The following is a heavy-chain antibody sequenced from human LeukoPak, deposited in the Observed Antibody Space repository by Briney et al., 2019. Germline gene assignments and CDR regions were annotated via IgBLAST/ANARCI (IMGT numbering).Heavy chain of an antibody. V-gene: IGHV4-34*01. CDR2: INHSGST. D-gene: IGHD2-8*02. Sequence: SETLSLTCAVYGGSFSGYYWSWIRQPPGKGLEWIGEINHSGSTNYNPSLKSRVTISVDTSKNQFSLKLSSVSAADTAVYYCASGTGGSDYWGQGTLVIVSS. CDR1: GGSFSGYY. J-gene: IGHJ4*02. CDR3: ASGTGGSDY.